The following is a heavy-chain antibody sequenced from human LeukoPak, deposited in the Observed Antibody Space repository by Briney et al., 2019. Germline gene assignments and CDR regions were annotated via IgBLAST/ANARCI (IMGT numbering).Heavy chain of an antibody. CDR1: GFIFSDFY. V-gene: IGHV3-11*04. CDR3: ARDSHVDTAMVRTYGMDV. J-gene: IGHJ6*02. Sequence: GGSLRLSCAASGFIFSDFYMSWVRQAPGKGLEWLSYISASGSTIYYADSVKGRLAISRDNARNSVYLQMNSLRAEDTAVYYCARDSHVDTAMVRTYGMDVWGQGTTVTVSS. CDR2: ISASGSTI. D-gene: IGHD5-18*01.